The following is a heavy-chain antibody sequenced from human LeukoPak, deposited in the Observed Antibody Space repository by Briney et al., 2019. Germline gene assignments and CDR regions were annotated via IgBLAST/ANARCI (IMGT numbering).Heavy chain of an antibody. J-gene: IGHJ4*02. D-gene: IGHD3-10*01. CDR1: GFTFSSYW. CDR3: ARDEVWFGELLCCSDY. V-gene: IGHV3-7*01. Sequence: GGSLRLSCAASGFTFSSYWMSWVRQAPGKGLEWVANIKQDGSEKYYVDSVKGRFTISGDNAKNSLYLQMNSLRAEDTAVYYCARDEVWFGELLCCSDYWGQGTLVTVSS. CDR2: IKQDGSEK.